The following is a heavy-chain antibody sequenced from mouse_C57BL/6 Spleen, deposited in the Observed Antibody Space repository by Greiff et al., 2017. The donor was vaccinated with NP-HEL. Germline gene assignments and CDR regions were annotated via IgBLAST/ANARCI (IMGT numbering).Heavy chain of an antibody. CDR3: ARGGYSNFYYFDD. CDR1: GYAFSSYW. CDR2: IYPGDGDT. J-gene: IGHJ2*01. Sequence: VQLQQSGAELVKPGASVKISCKASGYAFSSYWMNWVKQRPGKGLEWIGQIYPGDGDTNYNGKFKGKATLTADTSSSTAYMQLSSLTSEDSAVYFSARGGYSNFYYFDDWGKGTTLTVSS. D-gene: IGHD2-5*01. V-gene: IGHV1-80*01.